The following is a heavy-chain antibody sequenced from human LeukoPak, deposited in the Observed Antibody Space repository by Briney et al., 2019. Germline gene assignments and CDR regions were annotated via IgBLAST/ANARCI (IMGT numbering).Heavy chain of an antibody. CDR2: ISYDGSNK. J-gene: IGHJ4*02. D-gene: IGHD3-10*01. V-gene: IGHV3-30-3*01. Sequence: GRSLRLSCAASGFTFSSYAMHWVRQAPGKGLEWVAVISYDGSNKYYADSVKGRFTISRDNSKNTLYLQMNSLRAEDTAVYYCVRDHLRYYGSGSYSGYWGQGTLVTASS. CDR3: VRDHLRYYGSGSYSGY. CDR1: GFTFSSYA.